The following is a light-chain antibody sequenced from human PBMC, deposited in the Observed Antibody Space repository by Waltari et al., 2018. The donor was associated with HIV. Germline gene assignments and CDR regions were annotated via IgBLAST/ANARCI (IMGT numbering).Light chain of an antibody. J-gene: IGKJ5*01. CDR1: QSVATY. CDR3: QERDSWPPA. CDR2: DVF. V-gene: IGKV3-11*01. Sequence: DIVLTQSPATLSLSPGERATLSCRASQSVATYLAWYQHKPGQAPRLLLYDVFQRATGIPARFSGSGSGTDFTLTISSLEPEDFAVYYCQERDSWPPAFGQGTRLEMK.